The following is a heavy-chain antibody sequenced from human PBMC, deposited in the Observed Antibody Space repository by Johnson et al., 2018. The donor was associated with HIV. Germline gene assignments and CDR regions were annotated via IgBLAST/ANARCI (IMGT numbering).Heavy chain of an antibody. CDR3: ARDRGWGYVGGNSWNAFDI. CDR1: GFTFSSYA. CDR2: IRYDGSNK. D-gene: IGHD4-23*01. Sequence: QVQLVESGGGVVQPGRSLRLSCAASGFTFSSYAMHWVRQAPGKGLEWVAFIRYDGSNKYYADSVKGRLTVSRDNFKNTLHLQMNSLRGEDTAVYYCARDRGWGYVGGNSWNAFDIWGQGTMVTVSS. V-gene: IGHV3-30*04. J-gene: IGHJ3*02.